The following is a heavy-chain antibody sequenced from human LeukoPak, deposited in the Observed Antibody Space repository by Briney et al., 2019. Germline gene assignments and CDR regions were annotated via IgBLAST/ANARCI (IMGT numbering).Heavy chain of an antibody. J-gene: IGHJ4*02. CDR3: ATTSYISGWHWNFDY. V-gene: IGHV4-38-2*02. D-gene: IGHD6-19*01. CDR2: IYHSGST. CDR1: GYFISRGYY. Sequence: SETLSLTCTVSGYFISRGYYRGWIRQPPGKGLEWIGAIYHSGSTYYNPSLKSRVTISVDTSKNQFSLKLSSVTAADTAVYYCATTSYISGWHWNFDYWGQGTLVTVSS.